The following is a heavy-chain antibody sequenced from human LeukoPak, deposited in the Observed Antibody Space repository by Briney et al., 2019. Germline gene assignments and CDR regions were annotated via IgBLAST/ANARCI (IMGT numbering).Heavy chain of an antibody. J-gene: IGHJ4*02. CDR3: ARDTLSFTLYSSGWY. Sequence: GGSLRLSCAASGFTFSSYAMHWVRQAPGKGLEWVAVISYDGSNKYYADSVKGRFTISRDNSKNTLYLQMNSLRAEDTAVYYRARDTLSFTLYSSGWYWGQGTLVTVSS. D-gene: IGHD6-19*01. CDR2: ISYDGSNK. CDR1: GFTFSSYA. V-gene: IGHV3-30-3*01.